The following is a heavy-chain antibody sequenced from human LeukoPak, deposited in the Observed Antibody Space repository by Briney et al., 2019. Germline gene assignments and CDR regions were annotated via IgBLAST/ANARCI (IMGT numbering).Heavy chain of an antibody. Sequence: ASVKVSCKASGYTFTGYYMHWVRQAPGQGLEWMGGIIPIFGTANYAQKFQGRVTITTDESTSTAYMELSSLRSEDTAVYYCASGSTLVPAAMKDYYYYMDVWGKGTTVTVSS. J-gene: IGHJ6*03. CDR3: ASGSTLVPAAMKDYYYYMDV. D-gene: IGHD2-2*01. CDR1: GYTFTGYY. V-gene: IGHV1-69*05. CDR2: IIPIFGTA.